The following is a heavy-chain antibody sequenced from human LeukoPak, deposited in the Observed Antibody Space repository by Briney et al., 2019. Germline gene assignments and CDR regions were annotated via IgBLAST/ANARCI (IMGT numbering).Heavy chain of an antibody. CDR2: ISYDGSNK. Sequence: GGSLRLSCAASGFTFSSYAIHWVRQAPGKGLEWVAVISYDGSNKYYADSVKGRFTISRDNSKNTLYLQMNSLRAEDTAVYYCARDPVRYCSGGSCPYYFDYWGQGTLVTVSS. J-gene: IGHJ4*02. CDR1: GFTFSSYA. D-gene: IGHD2-15*01. CDR3: ARDPVRYCSGGSCPYYFDY. V-gene: IGHV3-30-3*01.